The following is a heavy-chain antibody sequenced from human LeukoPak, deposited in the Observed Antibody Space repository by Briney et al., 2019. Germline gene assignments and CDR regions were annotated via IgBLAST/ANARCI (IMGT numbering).Heavy chain of an antibody. Sequence: ASVKVSCKASGGTFISYAISWVRQAPGQGLEWMGGIIPIFGTANYAQKFQGRVTITADESTSTAYMELSSLRSEDTAVYYCAGGNLPPYYYGSGSPGNFDYWGQGALVTVSS. CDR1: GGTFISYA. CDR2: IIPIFGTA. V-gene: IGHV1-69*13. CDR3: AGGNLPPYYYGSGSPGNFDY. D-gene: IGHD3-10*01. J-gene: IGHJ4*02.